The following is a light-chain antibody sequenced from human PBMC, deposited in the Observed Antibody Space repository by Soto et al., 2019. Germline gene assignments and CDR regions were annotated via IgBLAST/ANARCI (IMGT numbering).Light chain of an antibody. J-gene: IGKJ1*01. CDR1: QSVSSH. CDR3: QQRSHWPT. CDR2: DAS. Sequence: IVLTQSPATLSLSPGERATLSCRASQSVSSHLAWYQQKPGQSPRLLIYDASNRATGIPARFSGSGSGTDYTLTISSLEPEDFAFYFCQQRSHWPTFGQGTKVDI. V-gene: IGKV3-11*01.